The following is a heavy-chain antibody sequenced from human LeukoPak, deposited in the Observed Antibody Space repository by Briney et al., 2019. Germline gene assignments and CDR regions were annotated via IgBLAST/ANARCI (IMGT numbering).Heavy chain of an antibody. Sequence: GGSLRLSCAASGFTFSSYAMHWVRQALGKGLEWVAVISYDGSNKYYADSVKGRFTISRDNSKNTLYLQMNSLRAEDTAVYYCAREAMVYAAEYYFDYWGQGTLVTVSS. J-gene: IGHJ4*02. CDR1: GFTFSSYA. V-gene: IGHV3-30*14. D-gene: IGHD2-8*01. CDR2: ISYDGSNK. CDR3: AREAMVYAAEYYFDY.